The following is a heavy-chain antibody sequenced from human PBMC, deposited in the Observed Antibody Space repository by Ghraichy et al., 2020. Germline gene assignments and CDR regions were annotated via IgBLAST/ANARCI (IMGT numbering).Heavy chain of an antibody. CDR2: IYYSGST. Sequence: SETLSLTCTVSGGSISSSSYYWGWIRQPPGKGLEWIGSIYYSGSTYYNPSLKSRVTISVDTSKNQFSLKLSSVTAADTAVYYCARLRLGSGSYLTNYWGQGTLVTVSS. CDR1: GGSISSSSYY. J-gene: IGHJ4*02. V-gene: IGHV4-39*01. D-gene: IGHD1-26*01. CDR3: ARLRLGSGSYLTNY.